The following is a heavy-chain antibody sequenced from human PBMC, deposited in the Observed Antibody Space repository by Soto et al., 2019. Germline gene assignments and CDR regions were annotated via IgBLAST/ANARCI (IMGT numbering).Heavy chain of an antibody. CDR1: GFTFSSYE. Sequence: EVQLVESGGGLVQPGGSLRLSCAASGFTFSSYEMNWVRQAPGKGLEWVSYISSSGSTIYYADSVKGRFTISRDNAKNSLYLQMNSLRAEDTAVYYCAAYFDWSYGMDVWGQGTTVTVSS. CDR2: ISSSGSTI. V-gene: IGHV3-48*03. J-gene: IGHJ6*02. D-gene: IGHD3-9*01. CDR3: AAYFDWSYGMDV.